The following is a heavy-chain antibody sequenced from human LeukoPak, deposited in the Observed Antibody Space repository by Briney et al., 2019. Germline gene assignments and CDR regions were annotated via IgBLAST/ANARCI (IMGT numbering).Heavy chain of an antibody. Sequence: SQTLSLTCTVSGGSISSGDYYWSWIRQPPGKGLEWIGYIYYSGSTYYNPSLKRRVTISVDTSKNQFSLKLSSVTAADTAVYYCARSEYYYDSSGSRPLWYFDYWGQGTLVTVSS. CDR3: ARSEYYYDSSGSRPLWYFDY. V-gene: IGHV4-30-4*01. J-gene: IGHJ4*02. CDR1: GGSISSGDYY. CDR2: IYYSGST. D-gene: IGHD3-22*01.